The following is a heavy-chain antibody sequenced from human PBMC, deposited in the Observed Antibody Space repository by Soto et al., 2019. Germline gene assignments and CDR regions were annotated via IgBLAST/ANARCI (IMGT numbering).Heavy chain of an antibody. CDR1: GYTFTCYA. Sequence: ASVKVSCKASGYTFTCYAMHWVRQAPGQRLEWMGWINAGNGNTKYSQKFQGRVTITRDTSASTAYMELSSLRSEDTAVYYCARDRDCSGGSCYDDGAFDIWGQGTMVTVSS. J-gene: IGHJ3*02. V-gene: IGHV1-3*01. CDR2: INAGNGNT. CDR3: ARDRDCSGGSCYDDGAFDI. D-gene: IGHD2-15*01.